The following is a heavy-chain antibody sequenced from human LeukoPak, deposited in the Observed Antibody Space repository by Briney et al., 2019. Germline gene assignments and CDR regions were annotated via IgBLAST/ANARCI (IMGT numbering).Heavy chain of an antibody. CDR2: INAGNGNT. J-gene: IGHJ6*02. D-gene: IGHD6-13*01. CDR3: ARGSTYYYGMDV. V-gene: IGHV1-3*01. Sequence: ASVKVSCKAPGYTFTSYAMHWVRRAPGQRLEWMGWINAGNGNTKYSQKFQGRVTITRDTSASTAYMELSSLRSEDTAVYYCARGSTYYYGMDVWGQGTTVTVSS. CDR1: GYTFTSYA.